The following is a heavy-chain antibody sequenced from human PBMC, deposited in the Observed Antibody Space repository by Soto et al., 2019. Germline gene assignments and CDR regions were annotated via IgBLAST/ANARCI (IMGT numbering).Heavy chain of an antibody. V-gene: IGHV4-59*01. J-gene: IGHJ6*02. CDR1: GGSISSYY. CDR3: ARTTSAKAIAAAGLNLYYYYGMDV. CDR2: IYYSGST. Sequence: PSETLSLTCTVSGGSISSYYWSWIRQPPVKVLEWIGYIYYSGSTNYNPSLKSRVTISVDTSKNQFSLKLSSVTAADTAVYYCARTTSAKAIAAAGLNLYYYYGMDVWGQGTTVTVSS. D-gene: IGHD6-13*01.